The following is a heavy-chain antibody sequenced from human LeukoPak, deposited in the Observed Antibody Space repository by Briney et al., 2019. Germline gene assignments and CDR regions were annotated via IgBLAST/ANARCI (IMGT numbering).Heavy chain of an antibody. V-gene: IGHV4-31*03. Sequence: PSQTLSLTCSLSGGSLSRGGYYSSWVRQLPGEGLDWLGYILSSGTTSYHPSLRSRVTVSFSTTKNHLFLNLTSVTAADTAVYYCAREAWAGTLSGWFDPWGQGTLVTVSS. CDR3: AREAWAGTLSGWFDP. CDR1: GGSLSRGGYY. CDR2: ILSSGTT. D-gene: IGHD1-7*01. J-gene: IGHJ5*02.